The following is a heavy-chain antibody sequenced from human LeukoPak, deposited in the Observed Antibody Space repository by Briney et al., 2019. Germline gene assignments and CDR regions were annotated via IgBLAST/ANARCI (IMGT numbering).Heavy chain of an antibody. CDR3: AREGVAGYV. CDR1: GYSISSGYY. CDR2: IYHSGST. Sequence: SETLSLTCTVSGYSISSGYYWGWIRQPPGKGLEWIGSIYHSGSTYYNPSLKSRVTISVDTSKNQFSLKLSSVTAADTAVYDCAREGVAGYVWGKGTTVTVSS. J-gene: IGHJ6*04. D-gene: IGHD6-19*01. V-gene: IGHV4-38-2*02.